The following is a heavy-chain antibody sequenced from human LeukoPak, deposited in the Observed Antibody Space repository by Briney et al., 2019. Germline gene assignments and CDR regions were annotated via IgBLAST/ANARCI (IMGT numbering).Heavy chain of an antibody. CDR3: ARDVTPATL. J-gene: IGHJ4*02. Sequence: SETLSLTCTVSGGSINTNYWSWIQQPPGKGLEWIGYIRSSGSTNYNPSLKSRVTISMDTSKNQFSLQLSSVTAADTAVYYCARDVTPATLWGQGTLVTVSS. V-gene: IGHV4-59*01. CDR1: GGSINTNY. CDR2: IRSSGST. D-gene: IGHD3-16*01.